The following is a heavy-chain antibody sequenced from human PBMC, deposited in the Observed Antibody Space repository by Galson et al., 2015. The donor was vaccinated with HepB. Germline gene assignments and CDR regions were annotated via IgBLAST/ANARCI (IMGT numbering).Heavy chain of an antibody. Sequence: SVKVSCKASGYTFTSYGISWVRQAPGQGLEWMGWISAYNGNTNYAQKLQGRVTMTTDTSTSTAYMELRSLRSDDTAVYYCARDRQDIVLMVYDLTSYGMDVWGQGTTVTVSS. CDR3: ARDRQDIVLMVYDLTSYGMDV. CDR1: GYTFTSYG. D-gene: IGHD2-8*01. V-gene: IGHV1-18*04. J-gene: IGHJ6*02. CDR2: ISAYNGNT.